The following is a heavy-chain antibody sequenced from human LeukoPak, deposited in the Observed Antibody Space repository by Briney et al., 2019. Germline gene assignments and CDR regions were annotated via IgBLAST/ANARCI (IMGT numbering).Heavy chain of an antibody. CDR2: INHSGST. V-gene: IGHV4-34*01. Sequence: SETLSLTCAVYGGSFSGYYWSWIRQPPGKGLEWIGEINHSGSTNYNPSLKSRVTISVDTSKNQFSLKLSSVTAADTAVYYCARGYSGYDGGVGDAFDIWGQGTMVTVSS. CDR3: ARGYSGYDGGVGDAFDI. D-gene: IGHD5-12*01. J-gene: IGHJ3*02. CDR1: GGSFSGYY.